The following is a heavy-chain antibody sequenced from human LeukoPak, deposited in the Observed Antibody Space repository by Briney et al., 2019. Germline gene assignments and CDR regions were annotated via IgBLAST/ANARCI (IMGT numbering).Heavy chain of an antibody. V-gene: IGHV1-8*01. CDR3: ARDIAGATKGGWFDT. J-gene: IGHJ5*02. D-gene: IGHD1-26*01. Sequence: ASVKVSCKASGYTFTNYDINWVRQATGQGLEWMGWMNPNSGNTGYAQKFQGRVTMTRNTSISTAYMELSSLRSEDTALYCCARDIAGATKGGWFDTWGQGTPVTVSS. CDR2: MNPNSGNT. CDR1: GYTFTNYD.